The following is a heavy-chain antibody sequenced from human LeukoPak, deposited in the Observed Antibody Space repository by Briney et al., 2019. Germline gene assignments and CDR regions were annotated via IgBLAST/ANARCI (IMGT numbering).Heavy chain of an antibody. D-gene: IGHD6-6*01. Sequence: ASVKVSCTASGGTFSSYAISWVRQAPGQGLEWMGWVSGGKGNTKYSEKFQGRITITRDTSATTAYLELSSLRSGDSTVYFCARAFSASSSTIDYWGQGTLVIVSP. CDR3: ARAFSASSSTIDY. V-gene: IGHV1-3*01. CDR2: VSGGKGNT. J-gene: IGHJ4*02. CDR1: GGTFSSYA.